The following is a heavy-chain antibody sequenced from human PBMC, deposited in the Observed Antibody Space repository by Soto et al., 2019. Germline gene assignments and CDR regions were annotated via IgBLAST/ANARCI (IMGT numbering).Heavy chain of an antibody. Sequence: TPGKGLEWIGYIYYSGSTYYNPSLKSRVTISVDTSKNQFSLKLSPLTAADTAVYYCARDGGRGIAAAVPIHYFDYWGQGTLVTVSS. V-gene: IGHV4-30-4*01. CDR3: ARDGGRGIAAAVPIHYFDY. J-gene: IGHJ4*02. CDR2: IYYSGST. D-gene: IGHD6-13*01.